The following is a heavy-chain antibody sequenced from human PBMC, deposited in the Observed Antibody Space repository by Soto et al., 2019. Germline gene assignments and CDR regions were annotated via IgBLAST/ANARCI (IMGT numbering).Heavy chain of an antibody. CDR1: GGSMSNSNW. CDR2: IFHSGST. V-gene: IGHV4-4*02. J-gene: IGHJ1*01. D-gene: IGHD1-26*01. Sequence: XETLALTCAVFGGSMSNSNWWTWVRQPPGKGLDWIGEIFHSGSTNYNSSLMGRVTISVDKANNQFSLKLSSVTAADTAVYYCAHRPIVGAAIWGQGTLVTVSS. CDR3: AHRPIVGAAI.